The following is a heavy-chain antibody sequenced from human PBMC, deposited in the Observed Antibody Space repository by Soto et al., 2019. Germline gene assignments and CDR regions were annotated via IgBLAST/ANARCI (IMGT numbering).Heavy chain of an antibody. CDR1: GFSLSTSGVG. V-gene: IGHV2-5*01. D-gene: IGHD1-20*01. J-gene: IGHJ5*02. Sequence: QITLKESGPTLVKPTQTLTLTCTFSGFSLSTSGVGVGWIRQPPGKALEWLALIYWNDDKRYSPSLKSRLTVAEDASKNQVVLTMTNMDPVDTATYYCAHSFYKRWFDPWGQGTLVTVSS. CDR3: AHSFYKRWFDP. CDR2: IYWNDDK.